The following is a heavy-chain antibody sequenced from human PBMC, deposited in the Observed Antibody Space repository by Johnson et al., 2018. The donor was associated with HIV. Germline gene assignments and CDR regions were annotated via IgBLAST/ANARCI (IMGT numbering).Heavy chain of an antibody. V-gene: IGHV3-30-3*01. J-gene: IGHJ3*02. CDR3: ARGGAGVAAAEDAFDI. CDR2: ISYDGSNK. Sequence: QMLLVESGGGLVQPGGSLRLSCAASGFTFSSYAMHWVRQAPGKGLEWVAVISYDGSNKYYADSVTGRFTISRDNSKNTLYLQMNSLGAEDTAVYYCARGGAGVAAAEDAFDIWGQGTMVTVSS. CDR1: GFTFSSYA. D-gene: IGHD6-13*01.